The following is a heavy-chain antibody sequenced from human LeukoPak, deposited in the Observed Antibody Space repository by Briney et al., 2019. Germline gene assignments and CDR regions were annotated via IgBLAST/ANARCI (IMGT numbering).Heavy chain of an antibody. Sequence: SETLSLTCAVYGGSFSGYYWSWIRQPPGKGLEWIGEINHSGSTNYNPSLKSRVTISVDTSKNQFSLKLSSVTAADTAVYYCARGYSRRYYDTSGSYYYWGQGTLVTVSS. D-gene: IGHD3-22*01. J-gene: IGHJ4*02. V-gene: IGHV4-34*01. CDR2: INHSGST. CDR1: GGSFSGYY. CDR3: ARGYSRRYYDTSGSYYY.